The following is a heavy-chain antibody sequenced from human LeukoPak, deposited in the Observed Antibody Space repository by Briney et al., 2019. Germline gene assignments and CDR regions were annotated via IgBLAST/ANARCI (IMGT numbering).Heavy chain of an antibody. Sequence: TGGSLRLSCAASGFTFSSYGMHWVRQAPGKGLEWVAVIWYDGSNKYYADSVKGRFTISRDNSKNTPYLQMNSLRAEDTAVYYCARESSRTSLGDYWGQGTLVTVSS. J-gene: IGHJ4*02. CDR3: ARESSRTSLGDY. CDR2: IWYDGSNK. CDR1: GFTFSSYG. D-gene: IGHD6-13*01. V-gene: IGHV3-33*01.